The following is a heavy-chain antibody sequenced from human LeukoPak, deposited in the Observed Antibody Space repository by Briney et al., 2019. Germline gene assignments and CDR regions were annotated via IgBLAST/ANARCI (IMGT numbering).Heavy chain of an antibody. CDR2: ISSSSNFI. V-gene: IGHV3-21*01. CDR3: ARDWREMDV. CDR1: GFTFSSYS. Sequence: GGSLRLSCAASGFTFSSYSMNWVRQAPGKGLEWVSSISSSSNFIYYEDSMKGRFTISRDNAKNSLYLQMNSLRADDTAVYYCARDWREMDVWGKGTTVTVSS. J-gene: IGHJ6*04.